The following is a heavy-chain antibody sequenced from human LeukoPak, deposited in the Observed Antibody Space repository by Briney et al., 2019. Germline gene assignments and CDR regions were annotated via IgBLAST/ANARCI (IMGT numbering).Heavy chain of an antibody. J-gene: IGHJ6*02. Sequence: ASAKVSCKASGYTFTGYYMHWVRQAPGQGLEWMGWINPNSGGTNYAQKFQGRVTMTRDTSISTAYMELSRLRSDDTAVYYCARELERPPFYYYYGMDVWGQGTTVTVSS. D-gene: IGHD1-1*01. CDR3: ARELERPPFYYYYGMDV. CDR1: GYTFTGYY. V-gene: IGHV1-2*02. CDR2: INPNSGGT.